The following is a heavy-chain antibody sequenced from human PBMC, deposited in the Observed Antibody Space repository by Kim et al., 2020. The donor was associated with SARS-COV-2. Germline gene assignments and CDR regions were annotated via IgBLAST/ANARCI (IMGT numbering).Heavy chain of an antibody. CDR3: ARVPSLDYSDIV. V-gene: IGHV4-39*02. D-gene: IGHD2-15*01. CDR1: GGSIRSGGYY. Sequence: SETLSLTCTVSGGSIRSGGYYWTWIRQHPATGLEWIGYISYSGNTYYSPSLRSRVTISVDTSKNQFSLRLSSVTAADTAVYYCARVPSLDYSDIVW. J-gene: IGHJ3*01. CDR2: ISYSGNT.